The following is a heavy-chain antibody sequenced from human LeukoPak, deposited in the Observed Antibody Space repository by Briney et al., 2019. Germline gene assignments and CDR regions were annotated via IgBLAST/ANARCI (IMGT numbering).Heavy chain of an antibody. CDR2: IREDGSEK. V-gene: IGHV3-7*01. CDR3: ARDLAGHYYGSGSSFDY. CDR1: GFTFNNYW. Sequence: GGSLRLSCAASGFTFNNYWMSWVRQAPGKGLEWVANIREDGSEKCYVDSVKGQFTISRDNAKNSLFLQMNSLRAEDTAVYYCARDLAGHYYGSGSSFDYWGQGTLVTVSS. J-gene: IGHJ4*02. D-gene: IGHD3-10*01.